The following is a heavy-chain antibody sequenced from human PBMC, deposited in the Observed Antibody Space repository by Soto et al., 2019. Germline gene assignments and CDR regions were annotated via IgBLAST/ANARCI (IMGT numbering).Heavy chain of an antibody. D-gene: IGHD5-12*01. CDR3: ARGGYDYRNFAY. CDR2: ISSSGTI. J-gene: IGHJ4*02. V-gene: IGHV3-48*02. Sequence: EVQLVESGGDLVQPGGSLRLSCTASGFTFNSYDMNWVRQAPGKGLEWISYISSSGTIYYADSVKGRFTISRDNAKTSLYLQMNSLRDDDTAVYYCARGGYDYRNFAYWGQGTLVTVSS. CDR1: GFTFNSYD.